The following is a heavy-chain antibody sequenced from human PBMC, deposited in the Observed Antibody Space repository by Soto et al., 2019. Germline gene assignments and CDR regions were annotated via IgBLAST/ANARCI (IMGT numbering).Heavy chain of an antibody. CDR1: GYDFTAYD. CDR3: GRGPSPRAPAGGTPYHYAMDV. V-gene: IGHV1-8*02. CDR2: MNPINGAT. D-gene: IGHD6-13*01. Sequence: ASVKVSCKASGYDFTAYDINWVRQASGQGLEWMGWMNPINGATGTARRFQGRVSLSRNTATGTAYLELTSLRSDDTAVYYCGRGPSPRAPAGGTPYHYAMDVWGQGTTVTVSS. J-gene: IGHJ6*02.